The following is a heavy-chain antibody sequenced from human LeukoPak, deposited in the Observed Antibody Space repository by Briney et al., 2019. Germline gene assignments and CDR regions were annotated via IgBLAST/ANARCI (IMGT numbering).Heavy chain of an antibody. D-gene: IGHD5-18*01. CDR1: GGSISSSSYY. CDR2: IYYSGST. CDR3: ARDLTGRRGYSYGTGY. V-gene: IGHV4-39*07. J-gene: IGHJ4*02. Sequence: SQTLSLTCTVSGGSISSSSYYWGWIRQPPGKGLEWIGSIYYSGSTYYNPSLKSRVTISVDTSKNQFSLKLSSVTAADTAVYYCARDLTGRRGYSYGTGYWGQGTLVTVSS.